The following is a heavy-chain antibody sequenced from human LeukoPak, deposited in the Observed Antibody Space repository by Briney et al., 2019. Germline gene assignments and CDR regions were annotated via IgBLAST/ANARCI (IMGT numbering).Heavy chain of an antibody. J-gene: IGHJ6*02. V-gene: IGHV4-4*07. Sequence: SETLSLTCTVSGCSISSYYWSWIRQPAGKGLEWIGRIWTSGSTNYYPSLKSRVTMSVATSKNQFSLKLNSVTAADTAVYYCARDFAASSWYGMDVWGQGTTVTVSS. CDR2: IWTSGST. D-gene: IGHD6-13*01. CDR1: GCSISSYY. CDR3: ARDFAASSWYGMDV.